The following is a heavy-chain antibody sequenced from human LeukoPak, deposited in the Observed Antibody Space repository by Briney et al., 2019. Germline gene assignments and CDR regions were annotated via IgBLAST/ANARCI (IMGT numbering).Heavy chain of an antibody. Sequence: SGTLSLTCTVSGDSINSLDLWSWVRQPPGKGLEWIGEINHSGSTNYNPSLKSRVTISVDTSKNQFSLKLSSVTAADTAVYYCARDYGDYALPYWYFDLWGRGTLVTVSS. J-gene: IGHJ2*01. V-gene: IGHV4-4*02. CDR1: GDSINSLDL. CDR3: ARDYGDYALPYWYFDL. D-gene: IGHD4-17*01. CDR2: INHSGST.